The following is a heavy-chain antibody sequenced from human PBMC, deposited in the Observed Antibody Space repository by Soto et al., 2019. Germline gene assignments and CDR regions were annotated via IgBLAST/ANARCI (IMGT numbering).Heavy chain of an antibody. V-gene: IGHV3-13*01. CDR2: IGTAGDT. D-gene: IGHD3-3*01. CDR3: ARLRSGSYDY. CDR1: GFTFSSYD. J-gene: IGHJ4*02. Sequence: EVQLVESGGGLVQPGGSLRLSCAASGFTFSSYDMHWVRQATGKGLEWVSAIGTAGDTYYPGSVKGRFTISRENAKSSMYLQMNSLRAGDTAVYYCARLRSGSYDYWVQGTLVTVSS.